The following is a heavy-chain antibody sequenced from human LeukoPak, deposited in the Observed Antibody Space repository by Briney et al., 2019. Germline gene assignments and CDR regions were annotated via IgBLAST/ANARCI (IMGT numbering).Heavy chain of an antibody. CDR3: ARGVVGESYYFDY. Sequence: ASVKVSCKASGYTFTGYYMHWVRQAPGQGLEWMGRINHNSGGTNYAQKFQGRVTMTRDTSISTAYMELSRLRSDDTAVYYCARGVVGESYYFDYWGQGTLVTVSS. CDR2: INHNSGGT. J-gene: IGHJ4*02. CDR1: GYTFTGYY. D-gene: IGHD1-26*01. V-gene: IGHV1-2*06.